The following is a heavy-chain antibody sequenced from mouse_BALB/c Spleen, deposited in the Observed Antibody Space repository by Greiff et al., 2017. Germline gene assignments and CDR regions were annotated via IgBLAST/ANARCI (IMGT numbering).Heavy chain of an antibody. V-gene: IGHV5-6-4*01. CDR3: TRALYDYVLDY. CDR1: GFTFSSYT. D-gene: IGHD2-4*01. CDR2: ISSGGSYT. J-gene: IGHJ2*01. Sequence: EVKLVESGGGLVKPGGSLKLSCAASGFTFSSYTMSWVRQTPEKRLEWVATISSGGSYTYYPDSVKGRFTISRDNAKNTLYLQMSSLKSEDTAMYYCTRALYDYVLDYWGQGTTLTVSS.